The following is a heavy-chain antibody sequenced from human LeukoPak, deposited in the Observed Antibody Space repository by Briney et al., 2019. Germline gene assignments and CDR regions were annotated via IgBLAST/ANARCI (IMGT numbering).Heavy chain of an antibody. D-gene: IGHD3-3*01. V-gene: IGHV4-59*08. CDR3: ARLPDYDFWSGYRDAFDI. CDR2: IYYSGST. CDR1: GGSISSYY. J-gene: IGHJ3*02. Sequence: SETLSLTCTVSGGSISSYYWSWIRQPPGKGLEWIGYIYYSGSTNYNPSLKSRVTISVDTSKDQFSLKLSSVTAADTAVYYCARLPDYDFWSGYRDAFDIWGQGTMVTVSS.